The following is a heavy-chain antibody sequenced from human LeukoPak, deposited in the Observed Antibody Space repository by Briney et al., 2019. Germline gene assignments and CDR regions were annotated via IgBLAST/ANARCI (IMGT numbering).Heavy chain of an antibody. D-gene: IGHD3-3*01. J-gene: IGHJ4*02. CDR2: IKQDGSEK. CDR1: GFTFSSYW. V-gene: IGHV3-7*01. CDR3: ARDPAYDFWSGYYTDY. Sequence: PGGSLRPSCADSGFTFSSYWMSWVRQAPGKGLEWVADIKQDGSEKYYVDSVKGRFTISRDNAKNSLYLQMNSLRAEDTAVYYCARDPAYDFWSGYYTDYWGQGTLVTVSS.